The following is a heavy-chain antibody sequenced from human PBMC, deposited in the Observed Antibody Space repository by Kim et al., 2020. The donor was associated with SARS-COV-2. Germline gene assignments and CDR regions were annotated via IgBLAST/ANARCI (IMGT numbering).Heavy chain of an antibody. CDR3: ATKLGIFRP. CDR2: IYHSGST. J-gene: IGHJ5*02. CDR1: GYSISSGYY. V-gene: IGHV4-38-2*02. D-gene: IGHD7-27*01. Sequence: SETLSLTCTVSGYSISSGYYWGWIRQPPGKGLEWIGSIYHSGSTYYNPSLKSRVTISVDTSKNQFSLKLSSVTAADTAVYYCATKLGIFRPWGQGTLVTVSS.